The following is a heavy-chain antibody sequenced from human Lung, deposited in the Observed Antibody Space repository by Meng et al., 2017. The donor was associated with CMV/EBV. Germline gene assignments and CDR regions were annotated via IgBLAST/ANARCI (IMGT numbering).Heavy chain of an antibody. D-gene: IGHD5-18*01. CDR1: GGSIADFY. J-gene: IGHJ4*02. CDR3: ARLHPEDTGYSYGYELGRFDH. Sequence: GSLRLSCTVSGGSIADFYWTWIRQPPGKGLEYIAYIYYSGSTNYNPSLRSRVTMSLDSSKNQFSLKLSSVTAADTAVYYCARLHPEDTGYSYGYELGRFDHWGLGXLVTVSS. V-gene: IGHV4-59*01. CDR2: IYYSGST.